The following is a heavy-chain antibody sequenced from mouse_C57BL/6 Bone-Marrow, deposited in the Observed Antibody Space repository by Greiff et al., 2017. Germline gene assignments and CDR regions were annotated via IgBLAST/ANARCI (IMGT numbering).Heavy chain of an antibody. J-gene: IGHJ2*01. D-gene: IGHD1-1*01. CDR2: IYPRDGST. CDR1: GYTFTDHT. Sequence: VQGVESDAEFVKPGASVTISCKVSGYTFTDHTIHWMKQRPEQGLEWLGYIYPRDGSTKYNEKFKGKATLTADKSSSTAYMQLNSLTSEDSAVYFCARSLITTVVATPAYWGQGTTLTVSS. CDR3: ARSLITTVVATPAY. V-gene: IGHV1-78*01.